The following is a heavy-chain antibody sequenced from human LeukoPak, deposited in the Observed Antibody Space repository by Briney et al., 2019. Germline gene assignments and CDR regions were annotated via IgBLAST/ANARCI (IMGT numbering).Heavy chain of an antibody. CDR3: AKDRSGGIAVAADY. Sequence: GRSLRLSCAASGFTFSSYGMHWVRQAPGKGLEWVAVISYDGSNKYYADSVKGRFTISRDNSKNTLYLQMNSLRAEDTAVYYCAKDRSGGIAVAADYWGQGTLVTVSS. CDR2: ISYDGSNK. V-gene: IGHV3-30*18. J-gene: IGHJ4*02. CDR1: GFTFSSYG. D-gene: IGHD6-19*01.